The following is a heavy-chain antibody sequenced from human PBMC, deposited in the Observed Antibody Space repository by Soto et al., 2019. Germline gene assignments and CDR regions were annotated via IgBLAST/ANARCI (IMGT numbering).Heavy chain of an antibody. J-gene: IGHJ4*02. Sequence: EVQVLESGGGLVQPGGSLRLSCAASGFTFSSYAMNWVRQAPGKGLEWVSAISDRGDRTYFTDSVKGRFTISRDNSRTTLYLQVNSLRAEDTAVYYCAESFRSGLLWFGELSTVDYWGQGTLVIVSS. CDR2: ISDRGDRT. CDR3: AESFRSGLLWFGELSTVDY. CDR1: GFTFSSYA. D-gene: IGHD3-10*01. V-gene: IGHV3-23*01.